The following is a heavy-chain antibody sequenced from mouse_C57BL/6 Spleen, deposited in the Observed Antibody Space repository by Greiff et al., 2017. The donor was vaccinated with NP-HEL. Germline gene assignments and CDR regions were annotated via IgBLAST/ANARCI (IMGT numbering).Heavy chain of an antibody. J-gene: IGHJ4*01. CDR1: GFTFSSYA. Sequence: DVQLVESGGGLVKPGGSLKLSCAASGFTFSSYAMSWVRQTPEKRLEWVATISDGGSYTYYPDNVKGRFTISRDNAKNNLYLQMSHLKSEDTAMYYCARVYGNYLYAMDYWGQGTSVTVSS. CDR2: ISDGGSYT. V-gene: IGHV5-4*01. D-gene: IGHD2-1*01. CDR3: ARVYGNYLYAMDY.